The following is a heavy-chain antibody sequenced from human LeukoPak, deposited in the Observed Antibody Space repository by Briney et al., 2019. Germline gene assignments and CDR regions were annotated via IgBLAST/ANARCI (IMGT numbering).Heavy chain of an antibody. J-gene: IGHJ6*03. CDR1: GFTFSSYG. CDR3: AKYTPYDFGVDWALYYYYYYMDV. Sequence: PGRSLRLSCAASGFTFSSYGMHWVRQAPGKGLEWVAVIGYGGSNKNYADSVKGRFTISRDNSKNTLYLQMNSLRAEDTAVYYCAKYTPYDFGVDWALYYYYYYMDVWGKGTTATVSS. V-gene: IGHV3-33*06. D-gene: IGHD3-3*01. CDR2: IGYGGSNK.